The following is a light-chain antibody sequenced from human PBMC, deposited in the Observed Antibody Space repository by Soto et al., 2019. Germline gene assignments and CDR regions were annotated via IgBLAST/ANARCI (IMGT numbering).Light chain of an antibody. V-gene: IGLV2-8*01. CDR3: NSYVVNTHNVV. J-gene: IGLJ2*01. CDR1: GSDVGGNNY. CDR2: EVN. Sequence: QSVLTQPPSASGSPGQSVTISCTGTGSDVGGNNYVSWYQQHPGKAPKLMIYEVNKRPSGVPDRFSGSKSGNTASLTVSGIQADDEADYYCNSYVVNTHNVVFGGGTKLAVL.